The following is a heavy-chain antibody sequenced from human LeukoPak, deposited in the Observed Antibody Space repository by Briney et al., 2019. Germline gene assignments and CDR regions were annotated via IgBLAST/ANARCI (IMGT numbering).Heavy chain of an antibody. CDR3: VRDTGL. D-gene: IGHD1-14*01. Sequence: GGSLRLSCAASGFIVSSNYMSWVRQAPGNGPEWVSAIYSGGGTYYADSVKGRFTISRDNSKNTVYLQMNNVRAEDTAVYYCVRDTGLWGQGTLVTVSS. CDR1: GFIVSSNY. J-gene: IGHJ4*02. CDR2: IYSGGGT. V-gene: IGHV3-53*01.